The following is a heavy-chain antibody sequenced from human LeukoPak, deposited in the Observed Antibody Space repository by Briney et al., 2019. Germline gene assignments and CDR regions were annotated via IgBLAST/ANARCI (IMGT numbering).Heavy chain of an antibody. J-gene: IGHJ5*02. CDR3: ARDLRESFSYWFDP. D-gene: IGHD2/OR15-2a*01. CDR1: GGSISSSSYY. CDR2: IYYSGST. Sequence: SETLSLTCTVSGGSISSSSYYWGWIRQPPGKGLEWIGSIYYSGSTYYNPSLKSRVTISVDTSKNQFSLKLSSVTAADTAVYYCARDLRESFSYWFDPWGQGTLVTVSS. V-gene: IGHV4-39*07.